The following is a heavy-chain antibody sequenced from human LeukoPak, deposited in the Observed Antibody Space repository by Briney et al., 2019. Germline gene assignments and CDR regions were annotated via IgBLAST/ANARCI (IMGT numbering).Heavy chain of an antibody. CDR2: INPNSGGT. CDR1: GYTFTGYY. Sequence: ASVKVSCKASGYTFTGYYMHWVRQAPGQGLEWMGWINPNSGGTNYAQKFQGRVTMTRDTSISTAYMELSRLRSDDTAVHYCARDPPTVTTFDYWGQGTLVTVSS. V-gene: IGHV1-2*02. CDR3: ARDPPTVTTFDY. D-gene: IGHD4-17*01. J-gene: IGHJ4*02.